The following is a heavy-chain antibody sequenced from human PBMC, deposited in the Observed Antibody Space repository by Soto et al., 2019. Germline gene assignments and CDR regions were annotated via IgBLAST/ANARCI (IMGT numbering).Heavy chain of an antibody. Sequence: EVQLVESGGGLVKPGGSLRLSCAASGFTFSSYSMNWVRQAPGKGLEWVSSISSSSSYIYYADSVKCRFTISRDNAKNSLYLQMNSLRAEDTAVYYCASGVPNKYSGYEYWGQGTLVTVSS. V-gene: IGHV3-21*01. D-gene: IGHD5-12*01. CDR3: ASGVPNKYSGYEY. CDR2: ISSSSSYI. CDR1: GFTFSSYS. J-gene: IGHJ4*02.